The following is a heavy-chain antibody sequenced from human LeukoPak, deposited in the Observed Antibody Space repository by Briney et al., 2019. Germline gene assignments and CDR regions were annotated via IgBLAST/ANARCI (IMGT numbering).Heavy chain of an antibody. CDR2: IKQDGSQK. J-gene: IGHJ3*01. Sequence: GWSLRLSCAASGFTFNNYWMSWVRQAPGKGLQWVANIKQDGSQKFYVDSVKGRFTISRDNTKNLLYLQMNSLRAEDTAVYYCARGDFSDYGDYVDAFDVWGQGTMVTVSS. CDR3: ARGDFSDYGDYVDAFDV. D-gene: IGHD4-17*01. CDR1: GFTFNNYW. V-gene: IGHV3-7*01.